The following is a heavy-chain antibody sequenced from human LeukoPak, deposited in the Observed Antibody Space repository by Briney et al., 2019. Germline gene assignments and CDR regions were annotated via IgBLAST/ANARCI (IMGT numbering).Heavy chain of an antibody. CDR3: ARRIAAAEMIDY. CDR1: GYSFTSYW. J-gene: IGHJ4*02. CDR2: ISPGDSGT. D-gene: IGHD6-13*01. Sequence: GESLKISCKGSGYSFTSYWIGWVRQMPGQGLEWMGIISPGDSGTRYSPSFQGQVTISADKSISTACLQWSSLKASDTAMYYCARRIAAAEMIDYWGQGTLVTVSS. V-gene: IGHV5-51*01.